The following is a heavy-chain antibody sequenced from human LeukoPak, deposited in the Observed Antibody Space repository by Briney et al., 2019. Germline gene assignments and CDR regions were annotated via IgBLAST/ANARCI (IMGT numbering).Heavy chain of an antibody. CDR1: GYTFTSYD. Sequence: ASVKVSCKASGYTFTSYDINWVRQATGQGLEWMGWMNPNSGNTDYAQKFQGRVTMTRNTSIRTAYMELSSLRSEDTAVYYCARGPSGSYYGYYYYMDVWGKGTTVTVSS. J-gene: IGHJ6*03. V-gene: IGHV1-8*01. CDR3: ARGPSGSYYGYYYYMDV. CDR2: MNPNSGNT. D-gene: IGHD1-26*01.